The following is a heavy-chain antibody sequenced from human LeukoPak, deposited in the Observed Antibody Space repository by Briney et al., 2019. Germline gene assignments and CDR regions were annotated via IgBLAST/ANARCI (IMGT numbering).Heavy chain of an antibody. CDR3: ARDSVPMATIRDFGY. Sequence: ASVKVSCKASGYTFSSYGISWVRQAPGQGLEWMGWISAYNGNTNTNYAQKLQGRVTMTTDTSTSTAYMELRSLRSDDTAVYYCARDSVPMATIRDFGYWGQGTLVTVSS. V-gene: IGHV1-18*01. CDR2: ISAYNGNTNT. CDR1: GYTFSSYG. J-gene: IGHJ4*02. D-gene: IGHD5-24*01.